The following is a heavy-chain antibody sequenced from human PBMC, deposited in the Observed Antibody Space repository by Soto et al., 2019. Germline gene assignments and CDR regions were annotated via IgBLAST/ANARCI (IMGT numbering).Heavy chain of an antibody. CDR1: GFTFSSYG. Sequence: GGSLRLSFAASGFTFSSYGMHWVRQAPGKGLEWVAVIWYDGSNKYYADSVKGRFTISRDNSKSTLYLQMNSLRAEDTAVYYCARDYYGSGSYYWGYYFDYWGQGTLVTVSS. CDR2: IWYDGSNK. D-gene: IGHD3-10*01. J-gene: IGHJ4*02. V-gene: IGHV3-33*01. CDR3: ARDYYGSGSYYWGYYFDY.